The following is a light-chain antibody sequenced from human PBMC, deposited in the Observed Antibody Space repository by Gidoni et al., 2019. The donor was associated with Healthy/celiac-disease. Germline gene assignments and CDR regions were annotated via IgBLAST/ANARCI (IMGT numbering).Light chain of an antibody. V-gene: IGLV2-8*01. Sequence: SALTPPPSASGSPGPPVTISCTGTSSDVGGYNYVSWYQQNPGKAPKLMIYEVSKRPSGVPDRFSGSKSGNTASLTVSGLQAEDEDDYYCSSYAGSRGVFGGGTKLTVL. CDR2: EVS. CDR3: SSYAGSRGV. J-gene: IGLJ2*01. CDR1: SSDVGGYNY.